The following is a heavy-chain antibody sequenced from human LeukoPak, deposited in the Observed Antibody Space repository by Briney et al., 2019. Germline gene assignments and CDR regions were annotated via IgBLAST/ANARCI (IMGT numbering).Heavy chain of an antibody. CDR3: VKNRVVFNWNYAYYFDS. V-gene: IGHV3-30*18. CDR2: ISYDGPNK. Sequence: GGSLRLSCAASGFTFSSYGMTWVRQAPGKGLEWVAVISYDGPNKYYADSVKGRFTISRDNSKNTLYLQMNSLRAEDTAVYYCVKNRVVFNWNYAYYFDSWGQGTLVTVSS. D-gene: IGHD1-7*01. J-gene: IGHJ4*02. CDR1: GFTFSSYG.